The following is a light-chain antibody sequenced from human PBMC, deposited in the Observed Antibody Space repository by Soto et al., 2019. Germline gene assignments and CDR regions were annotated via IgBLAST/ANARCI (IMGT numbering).Light chain of an antibody. J-gene: IGKJ1*01. Sequence: DIQMTQSPSTLSASVGDRVTITCRASQSISNYLAWYQQKPGKAPRLLIYDASSLESGVPSRFSGSGSGTEFTLTISSLQPDDVATYYCQHYNSYPWTFGQGTKVEIK. CDR1: QSISNY. V-gene: IGKV1-5*01. CDR3: QHYNSYPWT. CDR2: DAS.